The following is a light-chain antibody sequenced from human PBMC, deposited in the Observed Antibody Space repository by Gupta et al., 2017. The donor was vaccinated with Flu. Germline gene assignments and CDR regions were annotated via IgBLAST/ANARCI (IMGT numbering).Light chain of an antibody. CDR3: QAWDTFTVSVV. CDR2: QDT. V-gene: IGLV3-1*01. J-gene: IGLJ2*01. Sequence: GNRLGDKNFSWYQKRPGQSPLLVIYQDTQRPSGIPERFSGSNSGNRATLTISGTQALDEADYYCQAWDTFTVSVVFGGGTKLTVL. CDR1: RLGDKN.